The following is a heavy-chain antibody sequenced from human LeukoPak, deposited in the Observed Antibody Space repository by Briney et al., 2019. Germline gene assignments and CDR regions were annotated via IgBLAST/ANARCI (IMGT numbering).Heavy chain of an antibody. J-gene: IGHJ5*02. CDR1: GFTFSSYA. Sequence: GGSLRLSCAASGFTFSSYAMHWVRQAPGKGLEWVAVISYDGSNKYYADSVKGRFTISRDNSKNTLYLQMNSLRAEDTAVYYCARENGYSSSSGNWFDPWGQGTLVTVSS. V-gene: IGHV3-30-3*01. CDR3: ARENGYSSSSGNWFDP. D-gene: IGHD6-6*01. CDR2: ISYDGSNK.